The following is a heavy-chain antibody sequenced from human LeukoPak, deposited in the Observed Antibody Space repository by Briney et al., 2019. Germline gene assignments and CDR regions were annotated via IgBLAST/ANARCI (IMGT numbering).Heavy chain of an antibody. Sequence: GGSPRLSCAASGFTLSSYAMSWVRQGPGKGLKWVSAISVSGNTYHADSVKGRFTISRDSSKNTLYLQMNSLRAEDAAVYYCAKAPVTTCSGAYCYPFDYWGQGTLVTVSS. D-gene: IGHD2-15*01. CDR2: ISVSGNT. J-gene: IGHJ4*02. V-gene: IGHV3-23*01. CDR3: AKAPVTTCSGAYCYPFDY. CDR1: GFTLSSYA.